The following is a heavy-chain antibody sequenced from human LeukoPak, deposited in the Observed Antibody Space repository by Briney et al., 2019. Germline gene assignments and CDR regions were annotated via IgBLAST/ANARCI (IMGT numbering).Heavy chain of an antibody. CDR2: INSDGSST. CDR3: ARENYDSSGYFNWFDP. J-gene: IGHJ5*02. D-gene: IGHD3-22*01. V-gene: IGHV3-74*01. Sequence: GGSRRLSCTASGFTLRNYWMHWVRQAPGKGLVWVSRINSDGSSTSYADSVRGRFTMSRDNAKNTLYLQMNSLRAEDTAVYYCARENYDSSGYFNWFDPWGQGTLVTVSS. CDR1: GFTLRNYW.